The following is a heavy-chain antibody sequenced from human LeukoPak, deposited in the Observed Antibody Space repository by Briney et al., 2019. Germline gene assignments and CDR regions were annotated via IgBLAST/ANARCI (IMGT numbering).Heavy chain of an antibody. CDR3: ARDRLLWFGELFCHGMDV. J-gene: IGHJ6*02. CDR2: ISSSSSYI. D-gene: IGHD3-10*01. CDR1: GFTFSSYS. V-gene: IGHV3-21*01. Sequence: GGSLRLSCAASGFTFSSYSMNWVRQAPGKGLEWVSSISSSSSYIYYADSVKGRFTISRDNAKNSLYLQMNSLRAEDTAVYYCARDRLLWFGELFCHGMDVWGQGTTVTVSS.